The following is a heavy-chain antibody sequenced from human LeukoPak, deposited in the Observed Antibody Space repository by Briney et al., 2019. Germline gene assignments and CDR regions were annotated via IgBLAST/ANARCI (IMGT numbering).Heavy chain of an antibody. CDR1: GGSISSGGYY. Sequence: ETLSLTCTVSGGSISSGGYYWSWVRQTPGKGLEWVSTISGSGGNTYYTDSVKGRFTISRDNSKNTLYLQMNSLRAEDTAVYYCATAPLSTTYSFTWEHDYWGQGTLVTVSS. V-gene: IGHV3-23*01. CDR2: ISGSGGNT. D-gene: IGHD1/OR15-1a*01. CDR3: ATAPLSTTYSFTWEHDY. J-gene: IGHJ4*02.